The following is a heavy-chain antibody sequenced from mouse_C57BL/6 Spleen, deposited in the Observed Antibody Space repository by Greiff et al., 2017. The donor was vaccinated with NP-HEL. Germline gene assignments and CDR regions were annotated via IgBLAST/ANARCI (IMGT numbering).Heavy chain of an antibody. Sequence: QVQLQQSGPGLVQPSQSLSITCTVSGFSLTSYGVHWVRQSPGKGLEWLGVIWRGGSTDYNAAFISRLSISKDNSKSQVFFKMNCLQADDTAIDDCAIRGGYTHYYAMDYWGQGTSVTVSS. V-gene: IGHV2-2*01. CDR1: GFSLTSYG. D-gene: IGHD2-14*01. CDR2: IWRGGST. J-gene: IGHJ4*01. CDR3: AIRGGYTHYYAMDY.